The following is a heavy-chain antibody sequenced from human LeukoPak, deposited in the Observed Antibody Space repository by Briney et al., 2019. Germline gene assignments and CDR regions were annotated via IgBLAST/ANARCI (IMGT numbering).Heavy chain of an antibody. CDR2: ISYDGSNK. Sequence: GGSLRLSCAASGFTFSSYTINWVRQAPGKGLEWVAVISYDGSNKYYADSVKGRFTISRDNSKNTLYLQMNSLRAEDTAVYYCARDQSYSGWAHFDYWGQGTLVTVSS. D-gene: IGHD6-19*01. CDR3: ARDQSYSGWAHFDY. V-gene: IGHV3-30-3*01. CDR1: GFTFSSYT. J-gene: IGHJ4*02.